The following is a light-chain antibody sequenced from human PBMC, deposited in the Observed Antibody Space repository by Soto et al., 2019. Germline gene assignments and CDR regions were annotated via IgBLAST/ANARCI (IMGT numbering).Light chain of an antibody. J-gene: IGLJ2*01. V-gene: IGLV1-47*01. CDR3: TVWGDSLRGRL. CDR1: SSNIESNF. CDR2: RNN. Sequence: QSVLTQPPSASGTPGQRVTISCSGSSSNIESNFVYWYQQFPGTAPRLLIYRNNQRPSGVPDRFSGSKSGTSASLAISALRSEDEADYYCTVWGDSLRGRLFGGGTQLTVL.